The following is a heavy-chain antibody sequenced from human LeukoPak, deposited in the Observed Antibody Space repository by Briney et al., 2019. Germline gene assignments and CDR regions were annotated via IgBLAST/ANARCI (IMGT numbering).Heavy chain of an antibody. J-gene: IGHJ5*02. CDR3: AGAEESEYWFDP. Sequence: SETLSLTCAVSGYSISSGYYWVWIRQPPGKGLEWIGSIYHSGSTYYNPSLKSRVTISVDTSKNQFSLKLSSVTAADTAVYYCAGAEESEYWFDPWGQGTLVTVSS. CDR1: GYSISSGYY. CDR2: IYHSGST. V-gene: IGHV4-38-2*01.